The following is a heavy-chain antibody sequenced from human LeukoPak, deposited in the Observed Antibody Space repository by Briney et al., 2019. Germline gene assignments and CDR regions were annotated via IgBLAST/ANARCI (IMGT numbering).Heavy chain of an antibody. CDR1: GFTFVDYT. CDR3: VKDFQRRKVVAALYFDY. J-gene: IGHJ4*02. D-gene: IGHD1-26*01. V-gene: IGHV3-43*01. Sequence: PGGSLRLSCVASGFTFVDYTMHWVRQTPGKGLEWVSLISWDGDTTYYADSVKGRFTISRDDSKNSLFLQMNSLRREDTAFYYCVKDFQRRKVVAALYFDYWGQGTLVTVSS. CDR2: ISWDGDTT.